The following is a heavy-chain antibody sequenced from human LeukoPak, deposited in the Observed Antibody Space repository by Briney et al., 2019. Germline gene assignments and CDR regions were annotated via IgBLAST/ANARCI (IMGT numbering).Heavy chain of an antibody. J-gene: IGHJ4*02. D-gene: IGHD3-16*01. CDR1: GFTFSSYA. Sequence: PGGSLRLSCAASGFTFSSYAMHWVRQAPGKGLEWVAVISYDGSNKYYADSVKGRFTISRDNSKNTLYLQMNSLRAEDTAVYYCAGGSGPFDYWGQGTLVTVSS. CDR3: AGGSGPFDY. CDR2: ISYDGSNK. V-gene: IGHV3-30*04.